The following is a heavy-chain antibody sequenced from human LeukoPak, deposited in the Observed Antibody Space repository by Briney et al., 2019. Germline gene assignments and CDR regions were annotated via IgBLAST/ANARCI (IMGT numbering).Heavy chain of an antibody. V-gene: IGHV1-2*02. CDR1: GYTFTGYY. CDR2: INPNSGGT. J-gene: IGHJ3*02. CDR3: ARDQRYYDSSGYYSNDAFDI. Sequence: ASVKVSCKASGYTFTGYYMHCVRQAPGQGLEWMGWINPNSGGTNYAQKFQGRVTMTRDTSISTAYMELSRLRSDDTAVYYCARDQRYYDSSGYYSNDAFDIWGQGTMVTVSS. D-gene: IGHD3-22*01.